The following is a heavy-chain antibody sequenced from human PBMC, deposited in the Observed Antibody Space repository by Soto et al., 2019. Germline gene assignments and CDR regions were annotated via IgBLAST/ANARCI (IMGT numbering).Heavy chain of an antibody. CDR3: AIFMTTVTTPGVY. V-gene: IGHV4-34*01. CDR2: INHSGST. CDR1: GGSFSGYY. Sequence: QVQLQQWDAGLLKPSETLSLTCAVYGGSFSGYYWSWIRQPPGKGLEWIGEINHSGSTNYNPSLKSRVTISVDTSKNQFSLKLSSVTAADTAVYYCAIFMTTVTTPGVYWGQGTLVTVSS. D-gene: IGHD4-17*01. J-gene: IGHJ4*02.